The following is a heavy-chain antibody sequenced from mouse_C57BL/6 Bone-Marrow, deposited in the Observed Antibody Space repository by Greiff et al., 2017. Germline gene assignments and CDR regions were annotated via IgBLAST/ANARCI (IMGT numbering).Heavy chain of an antibody. V-gene: IGHV14-2*01. Sequence: VQLQQSGAELVKPGASVKLSCTASGFNIKDYYMHWVKQRTEQGLEWIGRIDPEDGETKYAPNFQGKATITADTSSNTAYLQLSSLTSEDTAVYYCARNQAWFAYWGQGTLVTVSA. J-gene: IGHJ3*01. CDR3: ARNQAWFAY. CDR1: GFNIKDYY. CDR2: IDPEDGET.